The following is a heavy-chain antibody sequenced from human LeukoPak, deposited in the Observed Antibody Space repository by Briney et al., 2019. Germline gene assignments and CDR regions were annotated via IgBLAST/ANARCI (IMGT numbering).Heavy chain of an antibody. CDR1: GFTFTNAW. CDR2: ISSSGSTI. D-gene: IGHD4-17*01. CDR3: ATSGADDY. V-gene: IGHV3-11*04. Sequence: PGGSLRLSCAASGFTFTNAWMSWVRQAPGKGLEWVSYISSSGSTIYYADSAKGRFTISRDNAKNSLSLQMNSLRAEDTAVYYCATSGADDYWGQGTLVTVSS. J-gene: IGHJ4*02.